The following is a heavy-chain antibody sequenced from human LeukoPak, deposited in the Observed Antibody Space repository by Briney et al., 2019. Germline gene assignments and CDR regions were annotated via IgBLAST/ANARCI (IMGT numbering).Heavy chain of an antibody. CDR3: ARGLTVRGWESFDF. CDR2: ISNNGETT. Sequence: PGGSLRLSCAASRFTFSYYAMHWVRQAPGKGLEYVSSISNNGETTHYGPSVTGRFTISRDNSKNTLDLQMGGLRADDTAVYYCARGLTVRGWESFDFWGQGTLVTVSS. CDR1: RFTFSYYA. J-gene: IGHJ4*02. V-gene: IGHV3-64*01. D-gene: IGHD3-10*01.